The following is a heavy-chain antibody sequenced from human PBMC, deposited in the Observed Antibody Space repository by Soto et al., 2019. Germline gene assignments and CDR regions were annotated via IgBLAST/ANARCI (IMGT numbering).Heavy chain of an antibody. V-gene: IGHV3-48*01. CDR2: ISSSSSTI. CDR1: GFTFSSYV. CDR3: ARDIAVAVRFSVVSVGA. Sequence: GGSLRLSCAASGFTFSSYVMNWVRQAPGKGLEWVSYISSSSSTIYYEDSVKGRFTIARDNAKNSLYLQMNSLIAEDTAVYFCARDIAVAVRFSVVSVGAWGQGTLVTVSS. J-gene: IGHJ4*02. D-gene: IGHD6-19*01.